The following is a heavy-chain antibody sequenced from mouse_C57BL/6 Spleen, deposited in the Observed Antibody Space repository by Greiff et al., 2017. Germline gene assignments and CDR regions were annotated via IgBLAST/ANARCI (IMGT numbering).Heavy chain of an antibody. CDR2: IRNKANGYTT. V-gene: IGHV7-3*01. Sequence: VQLKESGGGLVQPGGSLSLSCAASGFTFTDYYMSWVRQPPGKALEWLGFIRNKANGYTTEYSASVKGRFTISRDNSQSILYLQMNALRAEDSATYYCARYIIYDGMDYWGQGTSVTVSS. CDR3: ARYIIYDGMDY. J-gene: IGHJ4*01. CDR1: GFTFTDYY.